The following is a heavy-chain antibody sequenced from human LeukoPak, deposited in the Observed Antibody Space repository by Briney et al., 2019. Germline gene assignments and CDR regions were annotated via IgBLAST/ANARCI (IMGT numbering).Heavy chain of an antibody. CDR1: GDSIISSYY. V-gene: IGHV4-39*01. CDR3: AGRYSGSYHVDY. D-gene: IGHD1-26*01. Sequence: SETLSLTCTVSGDSIISSYYCGWIRQPPAKGLEWIGSIYYSGITYYNPSLKSRVTISVDTSKNQFSLKLSSVTAADTAVYYCAGRYSGSYHVDYWGQGALVTVSS. J-gene: IGHJ4*02. CDR2: IYYSGIT.